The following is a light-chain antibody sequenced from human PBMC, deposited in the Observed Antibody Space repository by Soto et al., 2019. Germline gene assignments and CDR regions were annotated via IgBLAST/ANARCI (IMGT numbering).Light chain of an antibody. J-gene: IGLJ3*02. CDR1: SSDVGGYNY. CDR3: SSYSTSGTPV. CDR2: EVS. V-gene: IGLV2-14*01. Sequence: QSALTQPASVSGSPGQSITISCTGPSSDVGGYNYLSWYQQNPGKAPKVMIYEVSNRPSGVSNRFSGSKSGNTASLTISGLQAEDEADYYCSSYSTSGTPVFGGGTKLTVL.